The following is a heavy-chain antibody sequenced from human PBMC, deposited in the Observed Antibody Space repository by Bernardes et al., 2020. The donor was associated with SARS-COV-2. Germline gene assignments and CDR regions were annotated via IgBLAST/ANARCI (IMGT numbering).Heavy chain of an antibody. V-gene: IGHV4-34*01. J-gene: IGHJ5*02. Sequence: SETLSLTCAVYGGSFSTYYGSWIRQSPGKGLEWIGEIDPSGRTNYNPSLKSRVTISLDTSKDHLSLNLASVTAADSAVYYCARGEAGIEDLWGQGTLVTVSS. D-gene: IGHD6-25*01. CDR3: ARGEAGIEDL. CDR2: IDPSGRT. CDR1: GGSFSTYY.